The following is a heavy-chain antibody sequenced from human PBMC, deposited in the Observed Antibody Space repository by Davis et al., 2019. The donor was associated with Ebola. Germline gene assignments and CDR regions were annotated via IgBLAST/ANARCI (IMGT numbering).Heavy chain of an antibody. CDR3: ARAQFPTTSDH. CDR1: GYTFTNYG. D-gene: IGHD1-1*01. CDR2: INPHNGNA. V-gene: IGHV1-18*04. Sequence: SVTVSCKTSGYTFTNYGITWVRQAPGQGLEWMGWINPHNGNANYAQNVQGRVIMTSDTATTKADMEVGSLGSDDTAVYYCARAQFPTTSDHWGQGTLVTVSS. J-gene: IGHJ4*02.